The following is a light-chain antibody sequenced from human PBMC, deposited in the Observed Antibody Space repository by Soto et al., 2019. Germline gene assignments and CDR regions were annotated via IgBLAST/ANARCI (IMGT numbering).Light chain of an antibody. CDR1: QNVGSN. V-gene: IGKV3-15*01. CDR2: GAS. CDR3: KQYNNGPPDRT. J-gene: IGKJ1*01. Sequence: EIVMTQSPATLSVSPGQRATLSCRASQNVGSNLAWYQQRPGQAPRLLIYGASTRATGVPARCSGSGSGTEFTLTISILQSEGFGIYFCKQYNNGPPDRTFGQGTKVEIK.